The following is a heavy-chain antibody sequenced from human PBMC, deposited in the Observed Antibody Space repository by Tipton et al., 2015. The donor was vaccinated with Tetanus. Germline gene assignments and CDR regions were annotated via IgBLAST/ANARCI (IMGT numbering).Heavy chain of an antibody. Sequence: MQLVQSGGEVKKPGESLKISCKGSGYIFNNYWIGWVRQKPGKGLEWMGIIYPGDSDTRYSPSSQGQVTISVDKSINTAYLQWSSLKASDTSMFYCARAHCTDGVCNFDFWGQGALVTVAS. V-gene: IGHV5-51*01. D-gene: IGHD2-8*01. J-gene: IGHJ4*02. CDR2: IYPGDSDT. CDR3: ARAHCTDGVCNFDF. CDR1: GYIFNNYW.